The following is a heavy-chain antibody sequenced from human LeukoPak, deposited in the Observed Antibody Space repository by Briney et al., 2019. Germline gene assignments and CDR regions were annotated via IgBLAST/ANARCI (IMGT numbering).Heavy chain of an antibody. CDR1: EFTFSSYW. V-gene: IGHV3-7*01. CDR3: VRDLGRDIVVVPAAMGSGMDV. Sequence: GGSLRLSCAASEFTFSSYWMSWVRQAPGKGLEWVANIKQDGSERYYVDSVKGRFTISRDNAKNSLYLQMNSLRAEDTAVYYCVRDLGRDIVVVPAAMGSGMDVWGQGTTVTVSS. CDR2: IKQDGSER. J-gene: IGHJ6*02. D-gene: IGHD2-2*01.